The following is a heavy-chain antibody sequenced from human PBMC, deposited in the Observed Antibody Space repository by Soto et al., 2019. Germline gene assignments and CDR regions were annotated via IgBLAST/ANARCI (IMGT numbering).Heavy chain of an antibody. V-gene: IGHV3-53*01. CDR2: IYASDST. Sequence: EVQLVESGGGLIQPGGPLRLSCAVSGLTVSSYAMSWVRQAPGEGLEWVSVIYASDSTHYADSVKGRFTISRDNSKNTLFLQMNSLRAEDTAVYYCAKGWMDVWGQGTTVTVS. CDR1: GLTVSSYA. J-gene: IGHJ6*02. CDR3: AKGWMDV.